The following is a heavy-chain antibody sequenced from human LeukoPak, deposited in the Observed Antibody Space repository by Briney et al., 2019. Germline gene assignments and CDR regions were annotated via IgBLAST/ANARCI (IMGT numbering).Heavy chain of an antibody. D-gene: IGHD2-2*02. V-gene: IGHV4-39*01. CDR1: GDSISSSNYY. CDR3: ARLTSAAILGFDY. Sequence: SETLSLTCTVSGDSISSSNYYWGWIRQPPGKGLEWIGSIYYSGSPYYNPSLKSRVTISVDTSKNQFSLKLSSVTAADTAVYYCARLTSAAILGFDYWGQGTLVTVSS. CDR2: IYYSGSP. J-gene: IGHJ4*02.